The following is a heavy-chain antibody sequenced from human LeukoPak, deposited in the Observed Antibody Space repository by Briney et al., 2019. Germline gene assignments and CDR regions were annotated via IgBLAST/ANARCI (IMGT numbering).Heavy chain of an antibody. Sequence: SVKVSCKASGGTFSSYAISWVRQAPGQGLEWMGRIIPILGIANYAQKFQGRVTITADKSTSTAYMELSSLRSEDTAVYYCERDSRVYYYDSSGYYKYWGQGTLVTVSS. J-gene: IGHJ4*02. CDR3: ERDSRVYYYDSSGYYKY. CDR2: IIPILGIA. D-gene: IGHD3-22*01. CDR1: GGTFSSYA. V-gene: IGHV1-69*04.